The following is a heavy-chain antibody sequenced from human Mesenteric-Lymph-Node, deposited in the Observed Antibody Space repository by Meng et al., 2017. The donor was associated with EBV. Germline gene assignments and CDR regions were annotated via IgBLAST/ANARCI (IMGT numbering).Heavy chain of an antibody. D-gene: IGHD5-24*01. CDR1: GGSISNSNFY. J-gene: IGHJ4*02. CDR2: IFHSGST. CDR3: ARPRRWLQSEFDF. Sequence: HPQRQSSGHGLGKPSETLSLTCTVSGGSISNSNFYWGWIRQPPGKGREWIGSIFHSGSTYYNPSLKSRVTVSVDTSKNQFSLKLNSVATADTAMYYCARPRRWLQSEFDFWGPGTLVTVSS. V-gene: IGHV4-39*01.